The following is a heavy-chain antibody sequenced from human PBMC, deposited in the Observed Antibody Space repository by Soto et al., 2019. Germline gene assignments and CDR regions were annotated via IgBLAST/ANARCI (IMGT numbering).Heavy chain of an antibody. CDR3: AGWTTGTVGTFDI. J-gene: IGHJ3*02. D-gene: IGHD1-1*01. Sequence: GGSLRLSCAASGFTFSYYSMNWVRQAPGKGLEWVSYIDSSSSTIYYADSVKGRFTISRDNAKNSLYLQMNSLRAEDTAVYYCAGWTTGTVGTFDIWGQGTMVTVSS. CDR1: GFTFSYYS. V-gene: IGHV3-48*01. CDR2: IDSSSSTI.